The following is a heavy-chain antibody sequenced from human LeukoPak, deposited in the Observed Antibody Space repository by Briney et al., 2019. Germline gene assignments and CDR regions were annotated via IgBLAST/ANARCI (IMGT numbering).Heavy chain of an antibody. V-gene: IGHV3-74*01. CDR1: GFTFSSYW. CDR2: INSDGSST. J-gene: IGHJ4*02. Sequence: PGGSLRLSCAASGFTFSSYWMHWVRQAPGKGLVWVSRINSDGSSTSHADSVKGRFTISRDNAKNTLYLQMNSLRAEDTAVYYCAREGYDSSGYYKTDYWGQGTLVTVSS. CDR3: AREGYDSSGYYKTDY. D-gene: IGHD3-22*01.